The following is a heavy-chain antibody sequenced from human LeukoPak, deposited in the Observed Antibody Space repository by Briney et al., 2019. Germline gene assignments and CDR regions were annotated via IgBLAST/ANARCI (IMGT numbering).Heavy chain of an antibody. CDR1: GGSFSGYY. CDR2: INHSGST. CDR3: ARGSDFWNGYYNDY. D-gene: IGHD3-3*01. J-gene: IGHJ4*02. V-gene: IGHV4-34*01. Sequence: SETLSLTCAVYGGSFSGYYWSWIRQPPGKGLEWIGEINHSGSTNYNPSLKSRVTISVDTSKNQFSLKLSSVTAADTAVYYCARGSDFWNGYYNDYWGQGTLVTVSS.